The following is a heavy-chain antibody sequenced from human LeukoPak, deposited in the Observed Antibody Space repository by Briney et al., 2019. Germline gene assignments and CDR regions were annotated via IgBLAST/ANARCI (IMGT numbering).Heavy chain of an antibody. CDR1: GGTFSDYA. CDR2: FIPILDTA. Sequence: ASVKVSCKASGGTFSDYALNWVRQAPGQGLEWMGVFIPILDTANSTQKFQGRLTITADISTNTVYMELSSLRFDDTAVYFCAGIPVFGVVLHQEPVWGKGTTVTVSS. J-gene: IGHJ6*03. CDR3: AGIPVFGVVLHQEPV. D-gene: IGHD3-3*01. V-gene: IGHV1-69*10.